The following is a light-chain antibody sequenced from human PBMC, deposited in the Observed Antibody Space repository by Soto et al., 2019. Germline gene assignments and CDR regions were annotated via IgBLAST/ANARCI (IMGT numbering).Light chain of an antibody. V-gene: IGKV3-15*01. CDR3: QQYNNWPSYT. J-gene: IGKJ2*01. Sequence: ETVMTQSPATLSVSPGERATLSCRASQSVSSNLAWYQQKPGQAPRLLIFGASTRATGIPARFSGSGSGTEFTLTISSLQSEDFAVSYCQQYNNWPSYTFGQGTKLESK. CDR2: GAS. CDR1: QSVSSN.